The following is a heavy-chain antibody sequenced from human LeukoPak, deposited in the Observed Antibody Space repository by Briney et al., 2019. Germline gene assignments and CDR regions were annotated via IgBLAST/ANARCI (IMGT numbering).Heavy chain of an antibody. D-gene: IGHD6-13*01. CDR1: GGSISSGDYY. J-gene: IGHJ4*02. Sequence: NPSETLSLTCTVSGGSISSGDYYWSWIRQPPGKGLEWIGYIYYSGSTNYNPSLKSRVTISVDTSKNQFSLKLSSVTAADTAVYYCARASLAAGKVDYWGQGTLVTVSS. CDR3: ARASLAAGKVDY. V-gene: IGHV4-61*08. CDR2: IYYSGST.